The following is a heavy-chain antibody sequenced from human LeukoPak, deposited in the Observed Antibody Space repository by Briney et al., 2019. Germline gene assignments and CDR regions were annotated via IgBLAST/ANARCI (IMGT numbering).Heavy chain of an antibody. Sequence: GESLKISCKTSGYSFSRYWIGWVRQMPGKGLELMGIIYPGDSDTRYSPSFQGQVTISVAESISTAYLQWSSLKASVSAIYYCARPIDSSGYSLDFWGQGTLVTVSS. CDR3: ARPIDSSGYSLDF. D-gene: IGHD3-22*01. J-gene: IGHJ4*02. V-gene: IGHV5-51*01. CDR2: IYPGDSDT. CDR1: GYSFSRYW.